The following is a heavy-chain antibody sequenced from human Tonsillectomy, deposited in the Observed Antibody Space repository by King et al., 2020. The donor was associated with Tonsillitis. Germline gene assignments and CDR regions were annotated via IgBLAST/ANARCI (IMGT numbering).Heavy chain of an antibody. CDR2: IRGRGGTP. V-gene: IGHV3-23*04. CDR3: AKGRATGDLWSGSLEFDM. J-gene: IGHJ3*02. D-gene: IGHD3-3*01. Sequence: VQLVESGGGLVQPGESLRLSCVVSGFTFSSFAMNWVRQAPGKGLEWVSVIRGRGGTPYYADSVKGRFTISRDSSKNTLYLQMSSLRAEDTAIYYCAKGRATGDLWSGSLEFDMWGQGTMVTVSS. CDR1: GFTFSSFA.